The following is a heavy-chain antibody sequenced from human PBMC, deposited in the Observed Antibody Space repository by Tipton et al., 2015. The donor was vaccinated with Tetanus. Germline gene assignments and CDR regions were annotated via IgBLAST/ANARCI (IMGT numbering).Heavy chain of an antibody. V-gene: IGHV4-61*01. Sequence: TLSLTCTVSGGSVSSGSYYWSWIRQPPGKGLEWIGYIYYSGSTNYNPSLKSRVTISVDTSKNQFSLKLSSVTAADTAVYYCAREGHTFWFDPWGQGTLVTVSS. D-gene: IGHD5-18*01. CDR2: IYYSGST. CDR1: GGSVSSGSYY. J-gene: IGHJ5*02. CDR3: AREGHTFWFDP.